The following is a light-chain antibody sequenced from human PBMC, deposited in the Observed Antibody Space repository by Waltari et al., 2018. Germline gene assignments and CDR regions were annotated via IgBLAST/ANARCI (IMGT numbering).Light chain of an antibody. J-gene: IGLJ3*02. CDR2: EVN. CDR1: SSDVGSYNL. CDR3: CSYAGGSTPWV. V-gene: IGLV2-23*02. Sequence: QSALTQPASVSGSPGQSITISCTGTSSDVGSYNLVSWYQQYPGKAPKLVIYEVNKRPPWVSHRFSGSKSGNTASLTISGLQAEDEADYYCCSYAGGSTPWVFGGGTKLTVL.